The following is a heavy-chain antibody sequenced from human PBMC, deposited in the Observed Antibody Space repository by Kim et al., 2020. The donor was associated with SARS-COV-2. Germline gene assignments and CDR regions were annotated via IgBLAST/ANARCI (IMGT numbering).Heavy chain of an antibody. CDR1: GYTFTDYY. Sequence: ASVKVSCKASGYTFTDYYIHWVRQAPGQGLEWMGWIYPNSGVTSYAQKFQGRVTMSRDTSIRTAYMELNRLTSDDTAVYYCARDEVYPYTSSWYVLWGQGTQVTVSS. CDR2: IYPNSGVT. J-gene: IGHJ5*02. D-gene: IGHD6-13*01. CDR3: ARDEVYPYTSSWYVL. V-gene: IGHV1-2*02.